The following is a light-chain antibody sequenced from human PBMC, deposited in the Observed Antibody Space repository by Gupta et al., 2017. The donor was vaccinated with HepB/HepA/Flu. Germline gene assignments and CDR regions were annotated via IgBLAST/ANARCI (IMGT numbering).Light chain of an antibody. Sequence: DIVMTQSPDSLAVSLGERDTINCKSSQSVLYSSNNKNYLAWYQQKPGQPPKLLIYWASTRESGVPDRFSGSGSGTDFTLTISSLQAEDVAVYYCQQYDSIPPSFGGGTKVEIK. J-gene: IGKJ4*01. CDR3: QQYDSIPPS. CDR1: QSVLYSSNNKNY. CDR2: WAS. V-gene: IGKV4-1*01.